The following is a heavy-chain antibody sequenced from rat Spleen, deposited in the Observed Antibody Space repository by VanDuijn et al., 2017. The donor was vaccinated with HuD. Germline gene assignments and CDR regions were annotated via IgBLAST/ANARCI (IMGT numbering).Heavy chain of an antibody. V-gene: IGHV3-3*01. J-gene: IGHJ2*01. CDR2: INSAGTT. Sequence: EVQLQESGPGLVKPSQSLSLTCSVTGYSITNNYWGWIRKFPGNKMEWMGYINSAGTTNYNPSLKSRISITRDTSKNQFFLQVNSVTTEDTATYYCASLYSSYSLYYFDYWGQGVMVTVSS. D-gene: IGHD1-2*01. CDR3: ASLYSSYSLYYFDY. CDR1: GYSITNNY.